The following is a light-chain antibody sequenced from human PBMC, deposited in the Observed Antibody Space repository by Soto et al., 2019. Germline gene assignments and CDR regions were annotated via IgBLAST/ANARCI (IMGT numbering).Light chain of an antibody. V-gene: IGLV2-14*01. CDR2: DVN. CDR1: SSDVGVYNY. J-gene: IGLJ1*01. Sequence: QSVLTQPASVSGSPGQTITISCTGTSSDVGVYNYVSWYQQHPGKAPKLMIYDVNNRPSGVSNRFSGSKSGNTASLTISGLQAEDEAEYYCSSYVFSSTYVFGTGTKFTVL. CDR3: SSYVFSSTYV.